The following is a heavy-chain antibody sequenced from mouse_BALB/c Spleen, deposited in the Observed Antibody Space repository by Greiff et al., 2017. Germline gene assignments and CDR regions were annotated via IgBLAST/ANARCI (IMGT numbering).Heavy chain of an antibody. CDR2: ISSGGGNT. J-gene: IGHJ1*01. CDR3: ARLDYYGSSYWYFDV. D-gene: IGHD1-1*01. Sequence: EVKVEESGGGLVKPGGSLKLSCAASGFTFSSYTMSWVRQTPEKRLEWVATISSGGGNTYYPDSVKGRFTISRDNAKNNLYLQMSSLRSEVTALYYCARLDYYGSSYWYFDVWGAGTTVTVSS. V-gene: IGHV5-9*03. CDR1: GFTFSSYT.